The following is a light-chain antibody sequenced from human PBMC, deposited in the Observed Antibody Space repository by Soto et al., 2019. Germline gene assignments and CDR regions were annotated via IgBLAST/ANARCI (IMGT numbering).Light chain of an antibody. CDR3: QQYSNWPPIT. Sequence: ETVMTQSPGTLSVSLGERATLSCRASQSVSIHLAWYQQKPGQAPRLLIYDTSTRATGIPAMFSGSGSGTEFTLTISSLQSEDFAVYYCQQYSNWPPITFGQGTRLEIK. V-gene: IGKV3-15*01. CDR2: DTS. CDR1: QSVSIH. J-gene: IGKJ5*01.